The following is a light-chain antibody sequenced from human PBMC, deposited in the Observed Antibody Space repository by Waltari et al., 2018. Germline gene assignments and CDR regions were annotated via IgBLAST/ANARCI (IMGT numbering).Light chain of an antibody. V-gene: IGKV2-29*03. CDR3: MQGIHLPFT. J-gene: IGKJ4*01. Sequence: DIVMTQTPVSLSVTPGQPASISCKSSQSLLHSDGKTYLSWYLQKPGQSPQPLIYEVSTRFSGCPDRFSGSGSGTDFTLKISRVEAEDVGVYYCMQGIHLPFTFGGGTKVEIK. CDR1: QSLLHSDGKTY. CDR2: EVS.